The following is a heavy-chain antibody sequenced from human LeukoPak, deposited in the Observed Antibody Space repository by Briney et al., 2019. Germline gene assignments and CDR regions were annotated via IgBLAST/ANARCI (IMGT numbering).Heavy chain of an antibody. CDR2: MNPNSGNT. CDR3: ARDLDSTSYKAPYYYYMDV. V-gene: IGHV1-8*01. J-gene: IGHJ6*03. D-gene: IGHD4-11*01. CDR1: GYTFTSYD. Sequence: ASVKVSCKASGYTFTSYDINWVRQATGQGLEWMGWMNPNSGNTGYAQKFQGRVTMTRNTSISTAYMELSSLRSDDTAVYYCARDLDSTSYKAPYYYYMDVWGKGTTVSVSS.